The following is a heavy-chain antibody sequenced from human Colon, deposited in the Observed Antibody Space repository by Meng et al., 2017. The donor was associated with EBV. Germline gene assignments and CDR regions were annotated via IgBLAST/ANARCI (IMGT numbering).Heavy chain of an antibody. J-gene: IGHJ4*02. Sequence: QGRPTESCPGLVKPPGTLSLTFAVSGGSISSSHWWTWVRQPPGKGLEWIGEVYHTGSTKYNPSLKSRLTISVDKSKNQFSLNLTSVTAADTAVYYCARVWQSLTAFFDSWGQGTLVTVSS. D-gene: IGHD2-21*01. V-gene: IGHV4-4*03. CDR3: ARVWQSLTAFFDS. CDR2: VYHTGST. CDR1: GGSISSSHW.